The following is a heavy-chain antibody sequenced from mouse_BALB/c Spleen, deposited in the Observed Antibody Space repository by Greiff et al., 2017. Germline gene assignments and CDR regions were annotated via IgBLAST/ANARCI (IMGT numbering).Heavy chain of an antibody. CDR3: ARWYEGYFDY. V-gene: IGHV1-80*01. D-gene: IGHD2-14*01. Sequence: VQLQQSGAELVKPGSSVKISCKASGYAFSSYWMNWVKQRPGQGLEWIGQIYPGDGDTNYNGKFKGKATLTADKSSSTAYMQLSSLTSEDSAVYFCARWYEGYFDYWGQGTTLTVSS. CDR1: GYAFSSYW. CDR2: IYPGDGDT. J-gene: IGHJ2*01.